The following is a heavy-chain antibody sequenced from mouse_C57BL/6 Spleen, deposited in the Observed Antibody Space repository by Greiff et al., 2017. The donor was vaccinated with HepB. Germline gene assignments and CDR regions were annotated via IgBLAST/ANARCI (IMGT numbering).Heavy chain of an antibody. CDR3: ARPHYYGSSYYFDY. Sequence: VQLQQSGAELVKPGASVKLSCKASGYTFTSYWMQWVKQRPGQGLEWIGEIDPSDSYTNYNQKFKGKATLTVDTSSSQAYMQLSSLTSEDSAVYYCARPHYYGSSYYFDYWGQGTPLTVSS. CDR2: IDPSDSYT. V-gene: IGHV1-50*01. CDR1: GYTFTSYW. D-gene: IGHD1-1*01. J-gene: IGHJ2*01.